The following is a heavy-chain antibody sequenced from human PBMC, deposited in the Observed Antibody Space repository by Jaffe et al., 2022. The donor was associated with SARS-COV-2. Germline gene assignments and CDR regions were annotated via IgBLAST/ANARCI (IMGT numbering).Heavy chain of an antibody. CDR2: IKQDGSEK. CDR3: ASFLGTLVSHFDY. V-gene: IGHV3-7*01. CDR1: GFTFSSYW. J-gene: IGHJ4*02. Sequence: EVQLVESGGGLVQPGGSLRLSCAASGFTFSSYWMSWVRQAPGKGLEWVANIKQDGSEKYYVDSVKGRFTISRDNAKNSLYLQMNSLRAEDTAVYYCASFLGTLVSHFDYWGQGTLVTVSS. D-gene: IGHD3-3*01.